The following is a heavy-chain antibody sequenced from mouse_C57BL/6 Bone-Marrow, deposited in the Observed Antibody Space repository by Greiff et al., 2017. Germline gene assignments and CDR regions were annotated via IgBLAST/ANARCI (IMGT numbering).Heavy chain of an antibody. CDR2: IWTGGGT. J-gene: IGHJ4*01. V-gene: IGHV2-9-1*01. Sequence: VKLMESGPGLVAPSQSLSITCTVSGFSLTSYAISWVRQPPGKGLEWLGVIWTGGGTNYNSALKSRLSISKDNSKSQVFLKMNSLQTDDTARYYCARVLYGNYGAMDYWGQGTSVTVSS. CDR1: GFSLTSYA. D-gene: IGHD2-1*01. CDR3: ARVLYGNYGAMDY.